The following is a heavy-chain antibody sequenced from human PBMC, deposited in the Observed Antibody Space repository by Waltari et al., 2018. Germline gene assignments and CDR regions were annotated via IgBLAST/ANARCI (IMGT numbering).Heavy chain of an antibody. Sequence: QVQLQESGPGLVKPSQTLSLTCSVSGGSISSGSFYWNWIRQPAGKGLEWIGHIHFNGSTSYNPSLRSRVSISLDKSKKEVSLRLSSVTATDAAIYYCARESISSWYDGLDAGGQGTT. CDR3: ARESISSWYDGLDA. V-gene: IGHV4-61*02. CDR2: IHFNGST. J-gene: IGHJ6*02. D-gene: IGHD6-13*01. CDR1: GGSISSGSFY.